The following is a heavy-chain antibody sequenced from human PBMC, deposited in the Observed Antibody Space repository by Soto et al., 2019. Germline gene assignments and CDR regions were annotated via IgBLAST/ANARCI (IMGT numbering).Heavy chain of an antibody. Sequence: GSLRLSCAASWVKFRKYGMHCVRQGPGKGLEWVAVISHYGSDKYYADSMKGRFIISRDNSENTLFLNINSLKHDETAVYSCAKDRSGYEISPFGTDVWGQGT. CDR2: ISHYGSDK. D-gene: IGHD5-12*01. CDR3: AKDRSGYEISPFGTDV. V-gene: IGHV3-30*18. CDR1: WVKFRKYG. J-gene: IGHJ6*02.